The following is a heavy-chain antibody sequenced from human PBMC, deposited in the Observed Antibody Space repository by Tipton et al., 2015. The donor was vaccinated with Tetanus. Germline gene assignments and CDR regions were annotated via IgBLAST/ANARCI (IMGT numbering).Heavy chain of an antibody. CDR1: GGTFSSYA. CDR2: IIPIFGTA. Sequence: QSGAEVKKPGSSVKVSCKASGGTFSSYAISWVRQAPGQGLEWMGGIIPIFGTANYAQKFQGRVTVTTDTSTSTAYMELRSLRSDDTAVYYCARDGYYYDSSGYYHTTFDYWGQGTLVTVSS. V-gene: IGHV1-69*05. CDR3: ARDGYYYDSSGYYHTTFDY. J-gene: IGHJ4*02. D-gene: IGHD3-22*01.